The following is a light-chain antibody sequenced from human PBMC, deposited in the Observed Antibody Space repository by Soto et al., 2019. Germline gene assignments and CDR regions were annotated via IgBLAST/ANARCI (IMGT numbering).Light chain of an antibody. V-gene: IGLV1-40*01. CDR2: GDI. Sequence: QSVLTQPPSVSGAPGQRVTISCTGSSSNIGTGYDVHWYQQLPGKVPKLLISGDINRPSGVPDRFSGSKSGNTASLTVSGLQAADEGDYFCKSYAGSNTYVFGSGTKV. CDR3: KSYAGSNTYV. J-gene: IGLJ1*01. CDR1: SSNIGTGYD.